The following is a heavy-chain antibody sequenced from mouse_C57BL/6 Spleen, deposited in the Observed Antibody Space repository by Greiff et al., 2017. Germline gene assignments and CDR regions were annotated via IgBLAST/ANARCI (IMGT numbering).Heavy chain of an antibody. D-gene: IGHD1-1*01. CDR1: GYTFTSYW. CDR2: IYPSDSET. CDR3: ARSAVVEGFAY. V-gene: IGHV1-61*01. J-gene: IGHJ3*01. Sequence: QVQLQQSGAELVRPGSSVKLSCKASGYTFTSYWMDWVKQRPGQGLEWIGNIYPSDSETHYNQKFKDKATLTVDKSSSTAYMQLSSLTSEDSAVYYCARSAVVEGFAYWGQGTLVTVSA.